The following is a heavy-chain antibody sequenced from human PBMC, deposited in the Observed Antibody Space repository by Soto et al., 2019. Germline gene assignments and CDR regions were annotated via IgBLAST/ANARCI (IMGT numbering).Heavy chain of an antibody. J-gene: IGHJ4*02. CDR1: GYTFTAYS. Sequence: GASVKVSCKASGYTFTAYSMHWVRQAPGQGLEWIGWFNPNSGDTVYAEKFQGRVTLTRDTSISTAYMELSSLRSDDTAFYYCARGVTAGVDYWGQGTLVTVSS. CDR3: ARGVTAGVDY. V-gene: IGHV1-2*02. CDR2: FNPNSGDT. D-gene: IGHD1-26*01.